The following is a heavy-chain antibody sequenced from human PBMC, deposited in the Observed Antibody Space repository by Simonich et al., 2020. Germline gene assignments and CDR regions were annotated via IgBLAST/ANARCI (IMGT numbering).Heavy chain of an antibody. J-gene: IGHJ2*01. CDR3: AREYSSSSDPYWYFDL. D-gene: IGHD6-6*01. CDR1: GFTFSSYW. CDR2: IKQDGSEK. V-gene: IGHV3-7*01. Sequence: EVQLVESGGGLVQPGGSLRLSCAASGFTFSSYWRSWVRQDQGKGLVWGPKIKQDGSEKYYVDSVKGRFTISRDNAKNSLYLQMNSLRAEDTAVYYCAREYSSSSDPYWYFDLWGRGTLVTVSS.